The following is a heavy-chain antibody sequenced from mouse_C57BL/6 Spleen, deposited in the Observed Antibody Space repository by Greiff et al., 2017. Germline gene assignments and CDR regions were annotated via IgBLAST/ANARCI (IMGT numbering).Heavy chain of an antibody. CDR1: GFTFSNYW. CDR3: TEIADGFAY. V-gene: IGHV6-3*01. CDR2: IRLKSDNYAT. J-gene: IGHJ3*01. Sequence: EVKLMESGGGLVQPGGSMKLSCVASGFTFSNYWMNWVRQSPEKGLEWVAQIRLKSDNYATHYAESVKGRFTISRDDSKSSVYLQMNNLRAEDTGIYYCTEIADGFAYWGQGTLVTVSA.